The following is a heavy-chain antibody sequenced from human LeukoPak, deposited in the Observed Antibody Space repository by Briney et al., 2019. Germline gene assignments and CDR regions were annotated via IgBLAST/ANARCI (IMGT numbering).Heavy chain of an antibody. CDR3: ARDRHGSYYYYGMDV. D-gene: IGHD1-26*01. J-gene: IGHJ6*02. Sequence: SVKVSCKASGGTFSSYAISWVRQAPGQGLEWMGRIIPILGIAHYAQKFQGRVTITADKSTSTAYMELSSLRSEDTAVYYCARDRHGSYYYYGMDVWGQGTTVTVSS. V-gene: IGHV1-69*04. CDR2: IIPILGIA. CDR1: GGTFSSYA.